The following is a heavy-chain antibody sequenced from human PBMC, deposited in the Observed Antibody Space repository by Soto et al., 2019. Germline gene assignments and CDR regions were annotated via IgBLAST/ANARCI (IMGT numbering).Heavy chain of an antibody. J-gene: IGHJ6*02. CDR2: IYHSGST. D-gene: IGHD6-6*01. V-gene: IGHV4-4*02. CDR3: ARGGTYSSSWLDV. CDR1: GGSISRSNW. Sequence: PSETLSLTCAVSGGSISRSNWWSFVRQPPGKGLEWIGEIYHSGSTNYNPSLKSRVTISVDKSKNQFSLKLSSVTAADTAVYYCARGGTYSSSWLDVWGQGTTVTVS.